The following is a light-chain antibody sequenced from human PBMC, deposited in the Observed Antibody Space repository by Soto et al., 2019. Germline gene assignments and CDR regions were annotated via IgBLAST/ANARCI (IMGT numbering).Light chain of an antibody. Sequence: DIQMTQSPSTLSASVGDRVTITCRASQSISSWLAWYQQKPGKAPKLLIYDASSLESGVPSRFSGSGSGTEFTLTISSLQPDDFATYYCQHSGFGQGTKVDIK. CDR3: QHSG. J-gene: IGKJ1*01. CDR2: DAS. V-gene: IGKV1-5*01. CDR1: QSISSW.